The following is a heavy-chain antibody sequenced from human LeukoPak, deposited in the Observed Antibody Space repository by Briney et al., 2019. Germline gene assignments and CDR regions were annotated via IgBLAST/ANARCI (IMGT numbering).Heavy chain of an antibody. D-gene: IGHD6-25*01. CDR3: ARQGGGFWYFDL. V-gene: IGHV4-59*08. CDR2: VFHSGST. Sequence: PSETLSLTCSVSGVSITSYYWSWMRQPPGKGLEWIGYVFHSGSTNYNPSLRSRVTISVDTSKNQFSLKLSSVTAADTAVYYCARQGGGFWYFDLWGRGTLVTVSS. J-gene: IGHJ2*01. CDR1: GVSITSYY.